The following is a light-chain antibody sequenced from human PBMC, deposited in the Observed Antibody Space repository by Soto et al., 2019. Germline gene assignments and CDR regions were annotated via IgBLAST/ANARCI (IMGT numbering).Light chain of an antibody. CDR3: QQYNNWPPYI. J-gene: IGKJ2*01. Sequence: EIVMTQSPVTLSVSPGERATLSCRASQSVSSNLAWYQQKCGQAPRLLIYGASTRATGIPARFSGNGSGTEFTLTISSLQSEDFAIYYCQQYNNWPPYIFGQGTKLEIK. CDR2: GAS. CDR1: QSVSSN. V-gene: IGKV3-15*01.